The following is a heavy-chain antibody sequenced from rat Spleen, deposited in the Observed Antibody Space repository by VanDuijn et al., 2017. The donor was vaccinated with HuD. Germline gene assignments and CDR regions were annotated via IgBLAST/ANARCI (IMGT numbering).Heavy chain of an antibody. J-gene: IGHJ2*01. D-gene: IGHD1-12*03. V-gene: IGHV4-2*01. CDR3: ARHGRDYNGSYYPFWFPY. CDR2: INKDSRTM. Sequence: EVKLVESGGGLVQPGRSFKLSCTASGFNFHDHWMGWVRQAPGKGLEWIGEINKDSRTMKYNPSLKDKFTISRDNAQNTLYLQTSKLGSEDTATYYCARHGRDYNGSYYPFWFPYWGQGVMVTVSS. CDR1: GFNFHDHW.